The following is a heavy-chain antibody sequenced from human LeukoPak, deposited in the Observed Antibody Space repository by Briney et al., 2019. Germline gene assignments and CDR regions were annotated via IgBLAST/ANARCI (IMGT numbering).Heavy chain of an antibody. Sequence: SETLSLTCTVSGGSITGYFWSWIRQPPGKGLEWIGYIYYDGTTNYSPSLKSRVNVSLDTSKTQFFLRLSSVTAADTAVYYCARSPQVDAGTTLDRWGQGTLVTVSS. CDR1: GGSITGYF. J-gene: IGHJ5*02. CDR2: IYYDGTT. CDR3: ARSPQVDAGTTLDR. D-gene: IGHD1-1*01. V-gene: IGHV4-59*08.